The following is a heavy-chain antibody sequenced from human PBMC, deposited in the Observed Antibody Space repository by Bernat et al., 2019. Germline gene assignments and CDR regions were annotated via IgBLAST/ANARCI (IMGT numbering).Heavy chain of an antibody. V-gene: IGHV3-30*18. J-gene: IGHJ5*02. CDR1: GFTFSSYA. Sequence: VQLLESGGGLVQPGGSLRLSCAASGFTFSSYAMSWVRQAPGKGLEWVAVISYDGSNKYYADSVKGRFTISRDNSKNTLYLQMNSLRAEDTAVYYCAKDHAGFDPWGQGTLVTVSS. CDR2: ISYDGSNK. CDR3: AKDHAGFDP.